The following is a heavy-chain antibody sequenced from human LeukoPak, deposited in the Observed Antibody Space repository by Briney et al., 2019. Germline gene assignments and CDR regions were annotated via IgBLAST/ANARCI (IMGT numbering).Heavy chain of an antibody. CDR2: IYHSGST. Sequence: PSETLSLTCAVSGYSISSGYYWGWIRQPPGQGLEWIGTIYHSGSTYYNPSLKSRVTISVDTSKNQFSLKLSSVTAADTAVYYCAVGYCSSTSCYRGYFQHWGQGTLVTVSS. CDR3: AVGYCSSTSCYRGYFQH. CDR1: GYSISSGYY. V-gene: IGHV4-38-2*01. J-gene: IGHJ1*01. D-gene: IGHD2-2*02.